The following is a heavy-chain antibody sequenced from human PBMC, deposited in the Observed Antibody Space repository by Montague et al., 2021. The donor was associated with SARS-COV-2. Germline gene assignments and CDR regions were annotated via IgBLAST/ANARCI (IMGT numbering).Heavy chain of an antibody. CDR1: GYSISSGYY. CDR3: ARWYYGSGSYPH. CDR2: IYHSGGT. J-gene: IGHJ4*02. V-gene: IGHV4-38-2*01. Sequence: SETLSLTCSVSGYSISSGYYWGWIRQPPGKGLEWIGNIYHSGGTYYSPSLKSRVPVSVDTSKNQFSLRLSSVTAADTAVYYCARWYYGSGSYPHWGQGTLVTVPS. D-gene: IGHD3-10*01.